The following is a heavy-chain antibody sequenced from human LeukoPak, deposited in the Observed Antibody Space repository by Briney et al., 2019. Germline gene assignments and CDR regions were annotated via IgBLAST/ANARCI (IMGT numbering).Heavy chain of an antibody. CDR1: GFTFSSYW. CDR2: IKQDGSEK. J-gene: IGHJ6*03. CDR3: ARSGSYFGYYYYMDV. D-gene: IGHD1-26*01. V-gene: IGHV3-7*01. Sequence: GGSLRLSCAASGFTFSSYWMSWVRQAPGKGLEWVANIKQDGSEKYYVDSAKGRFTISRDNAKNSLYLQMNSLRAEDTAVYYCARSGSYFGYYYYMDVWGKGTTVTVS.